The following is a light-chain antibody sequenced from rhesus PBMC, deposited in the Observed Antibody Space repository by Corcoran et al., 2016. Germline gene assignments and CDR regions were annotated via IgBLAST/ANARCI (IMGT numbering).Light chain of an antibody. J-gene: IGKJ3*01. Sequence: DIQMTQSPSSLSTSVGDRVTITCRASQGISDYLSWYQQNPGKAPKRLISAASSLESGDPSRFSGRGAGTDFTLTISSLQPEDFAAYYCLQGYSTPFTFGPGTKLDIK. CDR1: QGISDY. V-gene: IGKV1-36*02. CDR3: LQGYSTPFT. CDR2: AAS.